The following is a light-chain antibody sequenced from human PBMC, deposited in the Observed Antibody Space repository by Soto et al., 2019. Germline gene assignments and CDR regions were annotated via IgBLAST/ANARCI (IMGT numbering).Light chain of an antibody. CDR2: DAS. V-gene: IGKV1-5*01. Sequence: DIQMTQSPSTLSASVGDRVTITCRASQRMNNWLAWYQQKQGKAPNLLIYDASTLESGVPSRFSGSGSGTELTITISSLQPDDCATYDGQHYNSYSEAFGQGTKVDIK. CDR1: QRMNNW. CDR3: QHYNSYSEA. J-gene: IGKJ1*01.